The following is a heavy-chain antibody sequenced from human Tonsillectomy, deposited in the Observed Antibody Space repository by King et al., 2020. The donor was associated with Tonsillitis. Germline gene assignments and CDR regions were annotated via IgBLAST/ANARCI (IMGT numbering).Heavy chain of an antibody. Sequence: VQLVESGGGVVQPGGSLTLSCAASGFTFNKFGMQWVRQAPGKGLEGVAFIRFDEKNKFYADSVKGRFTISRDISKSTLYLQMNSLRAEDTAVYYYGKDLLELRGAIYKDWYFDLWGRGPLVAVSA. J-gene: IGHJ2*01. D-gene: IGHD3-10*01. V-gene: IGHV3-30*02. CDR3: GKDLLELRGAIYKDWYFDL. CDR1: GFTFNKFG. CDR2: IRFDEKNK.